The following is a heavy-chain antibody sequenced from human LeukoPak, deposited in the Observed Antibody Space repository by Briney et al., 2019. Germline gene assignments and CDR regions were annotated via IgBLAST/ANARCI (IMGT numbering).Heavy chain of an antibody. V-gene: IGHV3-23*01. CDR2: ISGSGGST. D-gene: IGHD3-22*01. Sequence: GGSLRLSCAASGFTFSSYAMSWVRQAPGKGLEWVSAISGSGGSTYYADSVKGRFTISRDNSKNTLYLQMNSLRAEDTAVYYCAKDYRGRGYYDSSGYVDYWGQGTLVTVSS. CDR3: AKDYRGRGYYDSSGYVDY. J-gene: IGHJ4*02. CDR1: GFTFSSYA.